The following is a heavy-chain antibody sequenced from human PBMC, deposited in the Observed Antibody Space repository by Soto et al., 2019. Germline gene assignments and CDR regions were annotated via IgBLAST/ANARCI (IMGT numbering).Heavy chain of an antibody. J-gene: IGHJ6*03. CDR2: IYYSGST. CDR1: AGSISSSSYY. CDR3: ARLWGSVLRFLEWAYMDV. V-gene: IGHV4-39*01. D-gene: IGHD3-3*01. Sequence: SETLSLTCTVSAGSISSSSYYWGWIRQPPGKGLERIGSIYYSGSTYYNPSLKSRVTISVDTSKNQFSLKLSSVTAADTAVYFCARLWGSVLRFLEWAYMDVWGKGTTVTVSS.